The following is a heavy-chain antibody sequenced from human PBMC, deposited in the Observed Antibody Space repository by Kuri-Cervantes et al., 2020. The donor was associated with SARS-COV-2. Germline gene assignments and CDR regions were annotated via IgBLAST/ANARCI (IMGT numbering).Heavy chain of an antibody. V-gene: IGHV3-23*01. CDR1: GFTFSSYA. J-gene: IGHJ5*02. CDR2: ISGSGDNT. CDR3: ARDISRELPPSGGFNP. D-gene: IGHD1-26*01. Sequence: GESLKISCAASGFTFSSYAMSWVRQAPGKGLEWVSAISGSGDNTYYADSVKGRLIISRDNSKNTLYLQMNSLRAEDTAAYYCARDISRELPPSGGFNPWGQGTLVTVSS.